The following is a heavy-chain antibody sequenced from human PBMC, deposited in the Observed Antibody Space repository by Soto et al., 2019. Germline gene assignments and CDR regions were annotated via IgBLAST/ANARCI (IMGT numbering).Heavy chain of an antibody. J-gene: IGHJ4*02. CDR1: GGSFSGYY. CDR2: INHSGST. Sequence: SETLSLTCAVYGGSFSGYYWSWIRQPPGKGLEWIGEINHSGSTNYNPSLKSRVTISVDTSKNQFSLKLSSVTAADTAVYYCASGRGYSSSSIDYWGQGTLVTVSS. D-gene: IGHD6-6*01. CDR3: ASGRGYSSSSIDY. V-gene: IGHV4-34*01.